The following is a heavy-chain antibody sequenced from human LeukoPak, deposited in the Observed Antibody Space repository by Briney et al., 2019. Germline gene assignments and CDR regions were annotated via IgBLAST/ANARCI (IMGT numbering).Heavy chain of an antibody. Sequence: SETLSLTCAVYGGSFRGYYWTWIRQSPGKGLEWIGEINHSGSTNYHPSLKSRLTISVVTSKNQFSLKLTSVTAADTAVYYCASRGDPDFAVSAAVTRYYYAMDVWGQGTTVTVSS. CDR3: ASRGDPDFAVSAAVTRYYYAMDV. V-gene: IGHV4-34*01. CDR1: GGSFRGYY. J-gene: IGHJ6*02. CDR2: INHSGST. D-gene: IGHD2-2*01.